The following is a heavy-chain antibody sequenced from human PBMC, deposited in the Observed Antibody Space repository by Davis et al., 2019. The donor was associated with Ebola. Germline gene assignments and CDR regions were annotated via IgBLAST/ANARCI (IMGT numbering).Heavy chain of an antibody. CDR1: GGSFSGYY. V-gene: IGHV4-34*01. D-gene: IGHD4-23*01. CDR2: INHSGST. CDR3: ARGMGYGGLDP. J-gene: IGHJ5*02. Sequence: SQTLSLTRALYGGSFSGYYWSWIRHPPGKGLEWIGEINHSGSTNYNPSLKSRVTISVDTSKNQFSLKLSSVTAADTAVYYCARGMGYGGLDPWGQGTLVTVSS.